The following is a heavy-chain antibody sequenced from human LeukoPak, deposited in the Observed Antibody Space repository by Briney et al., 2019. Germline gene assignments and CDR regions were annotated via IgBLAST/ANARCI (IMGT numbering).Heavy chain of an antibody. CDR2: INPSGGST. CDR1: GYTFTSYY. Sequence: ASVKVSCKASGYTFTSYYMHWVRQAPGQGLEWMGIINPSGGSTSYAQKFQGRVTMTRDTSTSTVYMELSSLRSEDTAVYYCARDSSYYYDSSSYLGSIRYWGQGTLVTVSS. CDR3: ARDSSYYYDSSSYLGSIRY. D-gene: IGHD3-22*01. J-gene: IGHJ4*02. V-gene: IGHV1-46*01.